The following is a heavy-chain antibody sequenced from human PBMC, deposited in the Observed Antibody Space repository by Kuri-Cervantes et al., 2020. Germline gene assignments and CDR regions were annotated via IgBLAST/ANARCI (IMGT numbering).Heavy chain of an antibody. V-gene: IGHV3-11*01. Sequence: GGSLRLSCAASGFTFSDYYMSWIRQAPGKGLEWVSYISSSGSTIYYADSVKGRFTISRDNAKNSLYLQMNSLRAEDTALYYCAKDLTYRSSSGFDNWGQGTLVTVSS. CDR3: AKDLTYRSSSGFDN. J-gene: IGHJ4*02. CDR1: GFTFSDYY. CDR2: ISSSGSTI. D-gene: IGHD6-6*01.